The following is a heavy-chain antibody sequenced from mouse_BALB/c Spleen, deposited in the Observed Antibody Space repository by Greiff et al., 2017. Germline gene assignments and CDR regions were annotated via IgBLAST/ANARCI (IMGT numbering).Heavy chain of an antibody. CDR1: GFTFSSYA. CDR3: ANYYGSSYGGYAMDY. V-gene: IGHV5-6-5*01. D-gene: IGHD1-1*01. J-gene: IGHJ4*01. CDR2: ISSGGST. Sequence: EVQGVESGGGLVKPGGSLKLSCAASGFTFSSYAMSWVRQTPEKRLEWVASISSGGSTYYPDSVKGRFTISRDNARNILYLQMSSLRSEDTAMYYCANYYGSSYGGYAMDYWGQGTSVTVSS.